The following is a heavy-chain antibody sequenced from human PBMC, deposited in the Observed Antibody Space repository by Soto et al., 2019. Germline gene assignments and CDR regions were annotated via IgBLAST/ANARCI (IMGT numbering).Heavy chain of an antibody. D-gene: IGHD6-19*01. Sequence: KASETLSLTCTVSGGSISSYYWSWIRQPPGKGLEWIGYIYYSGSTNYNPSLKSRVTISVGTSKNQFSLKLSSVTAADTAVYYCARRLAGTSYYYYYYMDVWGKGTTVTVSS. V-gene: IGHV4-59*08. CDR2: IYYSGST. J-gene: IGHJ6*03. CDR1: GGSISSYY. CDR3: ARRLAGTSYYYYYYMDV.